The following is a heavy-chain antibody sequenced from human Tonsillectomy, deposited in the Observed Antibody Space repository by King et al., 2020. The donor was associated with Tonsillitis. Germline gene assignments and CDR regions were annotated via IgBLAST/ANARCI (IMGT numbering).Heavy chain of an antibody. CDR3: ARVAEYSGSSFDY. CDR2: FYTSGRP. Sequence: QLQESGPGLVKPWETLSLTCTVSGGPLSSYYWGWIRQPAGKGLEWLGRFYTSGRPNYNPSLKSRVTMSVDTSKNQFSLKLSSVTAADTAVYYCARVAEYSGSSFDYWGQGTLVTVSS. CDR1: GGPLSSYY. D-gene: IGHD1-26*01. V-gene: IGHV4-4*07. J-gene: IGHJ4*02.